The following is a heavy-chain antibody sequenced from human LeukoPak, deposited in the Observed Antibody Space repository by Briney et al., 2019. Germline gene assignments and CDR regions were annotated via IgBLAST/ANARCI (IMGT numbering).Heavy chain of an antibody. CDR3: ARDEIYYGSGSLGVDY. V-gene: IGHV3-33*01. J-gene: IGHJ4*02. CDR1: GFTFSSYG. Sequence: GGSLRLSCAASGFTFSSYGMHWVRQAPGKGLEGVAVIWYDGSNKYYADSVKGRFTISRDNSKNTLYLQMNSLRAEETAVYYCARDEIYYGSGSLGVDYWGQGTLVTVSS. D-gene: IGHD3-10*01. CDR2: IWYDGSNK.